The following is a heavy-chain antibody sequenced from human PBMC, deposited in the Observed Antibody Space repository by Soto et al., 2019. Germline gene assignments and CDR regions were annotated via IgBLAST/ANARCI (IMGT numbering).Heavy chain of an antibody. CDR1: GYTFTSYG. Sequence: ASVKVSYKASGYTFTSYGISWVRQAPGQGLEWMGWISAYNGNTNYAQKLQGRVTMTTDTSTSTAYMELRSLRSDDTAVYYCARAPYYDFWSGYYVEGEAYNWFDPWGQGTLVTVSS. J-gene: IGHJ5*02. D-gene: IGHD3-3*01. CDR2: ISAYNGNT. V-gene: IGHV1-18*01. CDR3: ARAPYYDFWSGYYVEGEAYNWFDP.